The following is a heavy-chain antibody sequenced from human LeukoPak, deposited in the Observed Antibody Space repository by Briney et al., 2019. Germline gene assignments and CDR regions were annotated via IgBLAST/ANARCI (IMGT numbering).Heavy chain of an antibody. J-gene: IGHJ3*02. D-gene: IGHD3-22*01. CDR2: IYYTGST. CDR3: ARPQFGVVITHDAFDI. V-gene: IGHV4-39*01. Sequence: SETLSLTCTVSGGSISSTGSISSSSYYWGWIRQPPGKGPEWIGSIYYTGSTYYNPSLTSRVTISVDTSKNQFSLKLSSVTAADTAVYYCARPQFGVVITHDAFDIWGQGTVVTVSS. CDR1: GGSISSTGSISSSSYY.